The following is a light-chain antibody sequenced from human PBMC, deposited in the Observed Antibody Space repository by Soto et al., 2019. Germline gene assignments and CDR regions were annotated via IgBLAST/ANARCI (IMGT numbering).Light chain of an antibody. Sequence: DIQLTQSPSTLSASLGDRVTVTCRASQSISTWLAWYQQKPGKAPNLLIYDASNLESGVPSRFSGSGSGTEFTLTISSLQPDDCATYYCQQDNDYAPWTFGQGTKVEIK. CDR3: QQDNDYAPWT. J-gene: IGKJ1*01. CDR1: QSISTW. CDR2: DAS. V-gene: IGKV1-5*01.